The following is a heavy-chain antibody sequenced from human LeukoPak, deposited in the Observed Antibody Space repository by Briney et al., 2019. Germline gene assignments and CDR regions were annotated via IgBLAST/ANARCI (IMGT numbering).Heavy chain of an antibody. D-gene: IGHD3-3*01. J-gene: IGHJ3*02. V-gene: IGHV3-7*01. CDR2: IKQDGSEK. Sequence: GGSLRLSCAASGFTFSSHWMSWVRQAPGKGLEWVANIKQDGSEKYYVDSVKGRFTISRDNAKNSLYLQMNSLRAEDTAVYYCARDHHLEWQFSDAFDIWGQGTMVTVSS. CDR3: ARDHHLEWQFSDAFDI. CDR1: GFTFSSHW.